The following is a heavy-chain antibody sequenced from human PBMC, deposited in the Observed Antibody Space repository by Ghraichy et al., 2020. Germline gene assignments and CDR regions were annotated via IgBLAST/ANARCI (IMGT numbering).Heavy chain of an antibody. CDR3: ARGGSVAGESVGYYFDY. V-gene: IGHV3-21*01. Sequence: GESLNISCAASGFTFSSYSMNWVRQAPGKGLEWVSSSSSSSSYIYYADSVKGRFTISRDNAKNSLYLQMNSLRAEDTAVYYCARGGSVAGESVGYYFDYWGQGTLVTVSS. J-gene: IGHJ4*02. D-gene: IGHD6-19*01. CDR2: SSSSSSYI. CDR1: GFTFSSYS.